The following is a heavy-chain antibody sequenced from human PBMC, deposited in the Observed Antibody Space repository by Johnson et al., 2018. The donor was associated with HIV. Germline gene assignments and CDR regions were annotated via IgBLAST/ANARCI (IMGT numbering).Heavy chain of an antibody. J-gene: IGHJ3*02. V-gene: IGHV3-66*01. CDR2: IYSGGNT. CDR3: APLGDAFDI. D-gene: IGHD7-27*01. CDR1: GITVSSSY. Sequence: MLLVESGGGLVQPGGSLRLSCAASGITVSSSYMSWVRQAPGKGLEWVSVIYSGGNTYYADSVKGRFTISRDNSKNTLYLQMNSLRAEDTAVYYCAPLGDAFDIWGQGTMVTVSS.